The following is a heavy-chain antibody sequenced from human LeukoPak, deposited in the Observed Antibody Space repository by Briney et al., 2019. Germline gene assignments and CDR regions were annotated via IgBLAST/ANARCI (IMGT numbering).Heavy chain of an antibody. D-gene: IGHD7-27*01. CDR1: GDSVSSNSAA. CDR2: TYYRSGWYN. Sequence: QSQTLSLTCAISGDSVSSNSAAWGWIRQSPSRGLEWLGRTYYRSGWYNDYALSLKSRITISPDSSKNQVSLQLSSVTPEDTAVYYCSRDLAWGPADYWGQGTLVTVSS. J-gene: IGHJ4*02. V-gene: IGHV6-1*01. CDR3: SRDLAWGPADY.